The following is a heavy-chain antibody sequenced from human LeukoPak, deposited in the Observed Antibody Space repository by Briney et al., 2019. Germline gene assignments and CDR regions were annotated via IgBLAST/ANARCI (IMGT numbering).Heavy chain of an antibody. D-gene: IGHD2-2*01. V-gene: IGHV4-59*01. J-gene: IGHJ4*02. Sequence: PSETLSLTCTVSGGSISSYYWSWIRNPPGKGLEWIGYIYYSGSTNYNPSLKSRVTISVDTSKNQFSLKLRSVTAADTAVYYCASASTLAVPDFDYWGQGTLVTVSS. CDR1: GGSISSYY. CDR3: ASASTLAVPDFDY. CDR2: IYYSGST.